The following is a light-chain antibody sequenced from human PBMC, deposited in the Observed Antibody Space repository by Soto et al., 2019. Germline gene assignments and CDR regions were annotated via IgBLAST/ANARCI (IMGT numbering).Light chain of an antibody. CDR1: QGISSY. Sequence: AIRMTQSPSSFSASTGDRVTITCRASQGISSYLAWYQQKPGKAPKLLIYAASTLQSGVPSRFSGSGSGTEFTLTISCLQSEDFATYYCQQHYSYPRTFGQGTKVEIK. V-gene: IGKV1-8*01. J-gene: IGKJ1*01. CDR2: AAS. CDR3: QQHYSYPRT.